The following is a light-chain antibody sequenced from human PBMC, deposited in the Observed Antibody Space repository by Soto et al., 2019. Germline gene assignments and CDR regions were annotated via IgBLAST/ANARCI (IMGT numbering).Light chain of an antibody. Sequence: EXXXXQXXXXXXLSPGERATLSCXAXQSVSSSYLAWYQQKPGQAPRLLIYGASSRATGIPDRFSGSGSGTDFTLTISRLEPEDFAVYYCQQYGSSPTFGGGTKVEIK. CDR3: QQYGSSPT. CDR1: QSVSSSY. CDR2: GAS. V-gene: IGKV3-20*01. J-gene: IGKJ4*01.